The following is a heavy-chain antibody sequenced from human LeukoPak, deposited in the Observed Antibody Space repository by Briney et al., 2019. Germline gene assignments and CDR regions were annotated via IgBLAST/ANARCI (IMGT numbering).Heavy chain of an antibody. CDR2: IIPIFGTA. J-gene: IGHJ4*02. CDR3: AREEGSGSYPTGTWYFDY. D-gene: IGHD1-26*01. V-gene: IGHV1-69*13. Sequence: SVKVSCKASGGTFSSYAISWVRQAPGQGLEWMGGIIPIFGTANYAQKFQGRVTITADESTSTAYMELSSLRSEDTAVYYCAREEGSGSYPTGTWYFDYWGQGTLVTVSS. CDR1: GGTFSSYA.